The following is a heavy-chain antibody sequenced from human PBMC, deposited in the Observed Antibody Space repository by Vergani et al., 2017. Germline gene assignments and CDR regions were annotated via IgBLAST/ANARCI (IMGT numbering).Heavy chain of an antibody. CDR1: GFGFKNFA. Sequence: QVSLVESGGGVVQPGRSLTLTCSASGFGFKNFAMHWVRQAPGKGLEWVATISKDGTHDYYEPSVGGRFAVYRDNFKNTLYLQMDRLTTDDTAVYFCGRDGTDIFVSSRDYSHVLYYWGQGILVTVSP. D-gene: IGHD3-22*01. V-gene: IGHV3-30*03. CDR2: ISKDGTHD. CDR3: GRDGTDIFVSSRDYSHVLYY. J-gene: IGHJ4*02.